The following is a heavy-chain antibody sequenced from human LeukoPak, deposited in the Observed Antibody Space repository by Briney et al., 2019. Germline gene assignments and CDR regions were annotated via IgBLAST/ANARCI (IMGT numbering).Heavy chain of an antibody. V-gene: IGHV4-39*07. J-gene: IGHJ4*02. CDR2: IYYSGST. CDR3: ARVVDYYDSSGTNFDY. Sequence: SEALSLTCTVSGGSISSSSYYWGWIRQPPGKGLEWIGSIYYSGSTYYNPSLKSRVTISVDTSKNQFSLKLSSVTAADTAVYYCARVVDYYDSSGTNFDYWGQGTLVTVSS. D-gene: IGHD3-22*01. CDR1: GGSISSSSYY.